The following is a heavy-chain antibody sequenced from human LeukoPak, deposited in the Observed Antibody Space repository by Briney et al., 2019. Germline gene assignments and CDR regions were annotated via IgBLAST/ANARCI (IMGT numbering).Heavy chain of an antibody. CDR1: GGSFSGYY. CDR2: INHSGST. Sequence: SETLSLTCAVYGGSFSGYYWNWIRQPPGKGLEWIGKINHSGSTNYKPSLKSRVTISVDTSKNQFSLKLSSVTAADTAVYYCARGAGTMVRGSSKRFDPWGQGALVTVPS. V-gene: IGHV4-34*01. D-gene: IGHD3-10*01. CDR3: ARGAGTMVRGSSKRFDP. J-gene: IGHJ5*02.